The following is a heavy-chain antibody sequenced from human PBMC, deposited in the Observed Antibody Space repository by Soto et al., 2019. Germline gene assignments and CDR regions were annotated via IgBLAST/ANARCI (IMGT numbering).Heavy chain of an antibody. Sequence: QVQLVESGGGVVQPGRSLRLSCAASGFTFSSYAMHWVRQAPGKGLEWVAAISYDGNNKYYADSVKGRFTISRDNSKNTLFLQMNSLRTEDAAVYYCARALKGGSSWFWDYFDCWGQGTLVTVSS. J-gene: IGHJ4*02. CDR1: GFTFSSYA. CDR2: ISYDGNNK. CDR3: ARALKGGSSWFWDYFDC. D-gene: IGHD6-13*01. V-gene: IGHV3-30-3*01.